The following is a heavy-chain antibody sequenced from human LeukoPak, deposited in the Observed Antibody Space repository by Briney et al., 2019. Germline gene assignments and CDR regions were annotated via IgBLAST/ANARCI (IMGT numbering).Heavy chain of an antibody. V-gene: IGHV4-59*01. Sequence: SETLSLTCTVSGGSISSYYWSWIRQPPGKGLERIGYIYYSGSTNYNPSPKSRVTISVDTSKNQFSLKLSSVTAADTAVYYCARGLGGSYYDSSGFDYWGQGTLVTVSS. CDR3: ARGLGGSYYDSSGFDY. J-gene: IGHJ4*02. CDR2: IYYSGST. D-gene: IGHD3-22*01. CDR1: GGSISSYY.